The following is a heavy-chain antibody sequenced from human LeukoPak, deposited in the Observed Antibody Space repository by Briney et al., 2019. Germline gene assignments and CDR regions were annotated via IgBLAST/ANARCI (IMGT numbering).Heavy chain of an antibody. CDR1: GGSISSSSYY. J-gene: IGHJ5*02. V-gene: IGHV4-39*07. CDR2: IYYSGST. Sequence: SETLSLTCTVSGGSISSSSYYWGWIRQPPGKGLEWIGSIYYSGSTYYNPSLKSRVTISVDTSKNQFSLKLSSVTAADTAVYYCARDVIGFCSGGSCYSRWFDPWGQGTLVTVSS. CDR3: ARDVIGFCSGGSCYSRWFDP. D-gene: IGHD2-15*01.